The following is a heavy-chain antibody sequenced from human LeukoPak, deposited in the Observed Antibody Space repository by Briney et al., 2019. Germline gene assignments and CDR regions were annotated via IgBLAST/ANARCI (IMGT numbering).Heavy chain of an antibody. D-gene: IGHD3-10*01. CDR1: GGSISISSYY. CDR3: ASHQYYYGSGRKWFDP. Sequence: SETLSLTCTVSGGSISISSYYWGWIRQPPGKGLGWIGSTYYSGSTSYNPSLKCRVTISVDTSKNQFSMKLSSVNAADTAVYHCASHQYYYGSGRKWFDPWGQGTLVTVTS. V-gene: IGHV4-39*01. CDR2: TYYSGST. J-gene: IGHJ5*02.